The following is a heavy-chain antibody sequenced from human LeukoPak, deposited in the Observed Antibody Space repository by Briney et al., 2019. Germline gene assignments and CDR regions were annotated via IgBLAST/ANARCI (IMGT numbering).Heavy chain of an antibody. CDR1: GYTLTSYG. Sequence: ASVKVSCKGSGYTLTSYGISWVRQAPGQGLEWMGWINSNTGNPRYAQDFTGRYVFSLDTSVSTAHLQINSLKAEDTAVYYCARGGEIGGLDYWGQGTLVTVSS. CDR2: INSNTGNP. CDR3: ARGGEIGGLDY. V-gene: IGHV7-4-1*02. J-gene: IGHJ4*02. D-gene: IGHD3-10*01.